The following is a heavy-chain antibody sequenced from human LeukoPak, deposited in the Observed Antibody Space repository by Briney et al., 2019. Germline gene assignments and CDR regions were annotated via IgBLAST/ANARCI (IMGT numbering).Heavy chain of an antibody. CDR1: GYTFTGYY. J-gene: IGHJ4*02. Sequence: ASVKVSCKASGYTFTGYYMHWVRQAPGQGLEWMGRINPNSGGTNYAQKFQGRVTMNRDTSISTAYMELSRLRFDDTAVYYCARVAVAGHPPWPGIDYWGQGTLVTVSS. CDR2: INPNSGGT. CDR3: ARVAVAGHPPWPGIDY. V-gene: IGHV1-2*06. D-gene: IGHD6-19*01.